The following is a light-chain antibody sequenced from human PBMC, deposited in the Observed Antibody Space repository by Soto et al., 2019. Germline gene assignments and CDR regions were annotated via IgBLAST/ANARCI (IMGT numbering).Light chain of an antibody. CDR2: WAS. CDR3: QQYYSTPPT. CDR1: QSVLYSSNNKNC. J-gene: IGKJ1*01. V-gene: IGKV4-1*01. Sequence: DIVMTQSPDSLAVSLGERATINCKSSQSVLYSSNNKNCLAWYQQKPGQPPKLLIYWASTRESGVPDRFRGSGSGTDFTLTISSLQAEDVAVYYCQQYYSTPPTFGQGTKVEIK.